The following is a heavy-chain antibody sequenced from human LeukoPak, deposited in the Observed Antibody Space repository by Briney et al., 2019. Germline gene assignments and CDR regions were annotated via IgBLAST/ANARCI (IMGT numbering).Heavy chain of an antibody. D-gene: IGHD6-13*01. V-gene: IGHV4-34*01. J-gene: IGHJ4*02. CDR3: ARLIRMGARPAAGSRMDY. Sequence: PSETLSLTCAVYGGSFSGYYWSWLRQPPGKGLEWLGEITHSGSTNYNPSLKSRVTISGDTSKNQFSMKLSSVTAADTAVYYCARLIRMGARPAAGSRMDYWGQGTLVTVSS. CDR1: GGSFSGYY. CDR2: ITHSGST.